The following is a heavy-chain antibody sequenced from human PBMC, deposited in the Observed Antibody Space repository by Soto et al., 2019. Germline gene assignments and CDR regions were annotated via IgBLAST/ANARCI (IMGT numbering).Heavy chain of an antibody. CDR1: GYTFTGYY. Sequence: ASVKVSCKASGYTFTGYYMHWVRQAPGQGLEWMGWINPNSGGTNYAQKFQGRVTMTRDTSISTAYMELSRLRSDDTAVYYCARVSHYYDSSGCYWGQGTLVTVSS. CDR2: INPNSGGT. J-gene: IGHJ4*02. V-gene: IGHV1-2*02. D-gene: IGHD3-22*01. CDR3: ARVSHYYDSSGCY.